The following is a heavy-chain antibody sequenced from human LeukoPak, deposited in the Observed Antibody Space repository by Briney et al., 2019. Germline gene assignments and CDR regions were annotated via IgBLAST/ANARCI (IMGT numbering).Heavy chain of an antibody. D-gene: IGHD5-18*01. CDR3: TKGSRGWEYGYHDY. Sequence: GGSLRLSCAASGFSFSSYAISWARQAPGKGLEWVSAISGSGVNTYYADSVKGRFTISRDNSKNTLYLQMNSLRAEDTAIYYCTKGSRGWEYGYHDYWGQGTLVTVSS. CDR2: ISGSGVNT. CDR1: GFSFSSYA. J-gene: IGHJ4*02. V-gene: IGHV3-23*01.